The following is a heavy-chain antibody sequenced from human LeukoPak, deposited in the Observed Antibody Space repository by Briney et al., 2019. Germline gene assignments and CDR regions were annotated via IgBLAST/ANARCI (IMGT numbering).Heavy chain of an antibody. Sequence: PGGSLRLSCAASGFTFSSYSMNWVRQAPGKGLEWVSYISSSSSTIYYADSVKGRFTISRDNAKNSLYLQMNSLRAEDTAVYYCAKDQSITIFGVVPLSSWGQGTLVTVSS. V-gene: IGHV3-48*01. D-gene: IGHD3-3*01. CDR3: AKDQSITIFGVVPLSS. CDR2: ISSSSSTI. CDR1: GFTFSSYS. J-gene: IGHJ5*02.